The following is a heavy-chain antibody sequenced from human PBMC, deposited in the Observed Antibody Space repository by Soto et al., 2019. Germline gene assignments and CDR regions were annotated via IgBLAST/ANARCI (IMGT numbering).Heavy chain of an antibody. D-gene: IGHD3-16*01. V-gene: IGHV3-33*01. CDR1: GFTFSSYG. CDR2: IWYDGSNK. CDR3: ARLGELFSYYYYYMDV. Sequence: GGSLRLSCAASGFTFSSYGMHWVRQAPGKGLEWVAVIWYDGSNKYYADSVKGRFTISRDNSKNTLYLQMNSLRAEDTAVYYCARLGELFSYYYYYMDVWGKGTTVTVSS. J-gene: IGHJ6*03.